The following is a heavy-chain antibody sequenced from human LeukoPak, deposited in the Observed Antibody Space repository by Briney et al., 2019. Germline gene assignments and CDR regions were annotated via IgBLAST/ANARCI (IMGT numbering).Heavy chain of an antibody. D-gene: IGHD3-22*01. CDR3: ARGGNGYYYDSSGPGALYYYGMDV. CDR1: GGSFSGYY. Sequence: PSETLSLTCAVYGGSFSGYYWSWIRQPPGKGLEWIGEINHSGSTNYNPSLKSRVTISVDTSKNQFSLKLSSVTAADTAVYYCARGGNGYYYDSSGPGALYYYGMDVWGQGTTVTVSS. CDR2: INHSGST. V-gene: IGHV4-34*01. J-gene: IGHJ6*02.